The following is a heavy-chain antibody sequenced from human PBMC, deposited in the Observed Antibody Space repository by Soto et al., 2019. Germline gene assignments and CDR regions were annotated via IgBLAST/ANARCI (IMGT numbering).Heavy chain of an antibody. Sequence: QVQLVESGGGVVQPGRSLRLSCAASGFTFSSYGMHWVRQAPGKGLEWVAVIWYDGSNKYYADSVKGRFTISRDNFKNTLYLQMNSLRAEDTAVYYCARDDCSSTSCYADYWGQGTLVTVSS. D-gene: IGHD2-2*01. J-gene: IGHJ4*02. CDR2: IWYDGSNK. CDR3: ARDDCSSTSCYADY. V-gene: IGHV3-33*01. CDR1: GFTFSSYG.